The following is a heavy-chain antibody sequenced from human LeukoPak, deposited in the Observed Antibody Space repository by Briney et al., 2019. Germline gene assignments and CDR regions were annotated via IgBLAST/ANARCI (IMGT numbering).Heavy chain of an antibody. D-gene: IGHD3-3*01. Sequence: KSGGSLRLSCAASGFTFSSYGMHWVRQAPGKGLEWVAFIRYDGSNKYYADSVKGRFTISRDNSKNTLYLQMNSLRAEDTAVYYCAKDLRRQTNYDFWSGSANDYWGQGTLVTVSS. CDR3: AKDLRRQTNYDFWSGSANDY. J-gene: IGHJ4*02. CDR1: GFTFSSYG. CDR2: IRYDGSNK. V-gene: IGHV3-30*02.